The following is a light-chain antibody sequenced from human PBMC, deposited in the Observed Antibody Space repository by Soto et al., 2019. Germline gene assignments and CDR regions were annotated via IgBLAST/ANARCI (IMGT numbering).Light chain of an antibody. CDR3: NSQTRSGIRV. J-gene: IGLJ1*01. Sequence: SALTQPASVSGSPGQSITISCTGTSSVVGGSNHVSWYQHHPGKAPELIIYEVTYRPSGVSNLFSGSKSAYTASLTISGLQAEDEADYYFNSQTRSGIRVFGTGTKVTVL. CDR2: EVT. V-gene: IGLV2-14*01. CDR1: SSVVGGSNH.